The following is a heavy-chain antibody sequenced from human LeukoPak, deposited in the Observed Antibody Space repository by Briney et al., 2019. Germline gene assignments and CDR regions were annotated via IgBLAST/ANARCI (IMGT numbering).Heavy chain of an antibody. CDR2: INSDGSST. J-gene: IGHJ4*02. CDR3: ARGGYYYDSSGYYSWIDC. CDR1: GFTFSSYW. Sequence: GSLRLSCAASGFTFSSYWMHWVRQAPGKGLVWVSRINSDGSSTSYADSVKGRFTISRDNAKNTLYLQMNSLRAEDTAVYYCARGGYYYDSSGYYSWIDCWGQGTLVTVSS. V-gene: IGHV3-74*01. D-gene: IGHD3-22*01.